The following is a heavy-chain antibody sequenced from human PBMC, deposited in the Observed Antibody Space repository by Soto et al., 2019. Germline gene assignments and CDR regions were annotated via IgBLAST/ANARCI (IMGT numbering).Heavy chain of an antibody. D-gene: IGHD6-19*01. CDR3: ARLSVAGTLPFDY. CDR1: GGSISNSSYY. CDR2: IFSSGST. V-gene: IGHV4-39*01. Sequence: QLQLQESGPGLVKPSETLSLTCFVSGGSISNSSYYWGWIRQPPGKGLEWIGSIFSSGSTYYNPSLKSRVTISVDTSKNQFSLRLSSVTAADTAVYYCARLSVAGTLPFDYWGQGTLVTVSS. J-gene: IGHJ4*02.